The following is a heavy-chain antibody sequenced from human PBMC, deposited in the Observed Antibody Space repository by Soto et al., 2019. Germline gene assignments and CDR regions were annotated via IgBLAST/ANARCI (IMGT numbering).Heavy chain of an antibody. Sequence: QVQLVQSGAEVKKPGASVKVSCKASGYTFTSYYMHWVRQAPGQGLEWMGIINPSGGSTSYAQKCQGRVTMTRDTSTSTVYRELSSLRSEDTAVYYCARDSGLGYCSGGSCYNWFDPWGQGTLVTVSS. J-gene: IGHJ5*02. CDR1: GYTFTSYY. D-gene: IGHD2-15*01. V-gene: IGHV1-46*03. CDR3: ARDSGLGYCSGGSCYNWFDP. CDR2: INPSGGST.